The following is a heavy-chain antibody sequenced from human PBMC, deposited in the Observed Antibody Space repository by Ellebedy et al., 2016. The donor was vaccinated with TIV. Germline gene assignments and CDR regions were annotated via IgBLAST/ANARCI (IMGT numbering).Heavy chain of an antibody. CDR3: ARGAMAAAGDDY. Sequence: DSVRGRFTISRDNAKKSLYLQMNSLRAEDTAVYYCARGAMAAAGDDYWGQGTLVTFSS. J-gene: IGHJ4*02. V-gene: IGHV3-7*01. D-gene: IGHD6-13*01.